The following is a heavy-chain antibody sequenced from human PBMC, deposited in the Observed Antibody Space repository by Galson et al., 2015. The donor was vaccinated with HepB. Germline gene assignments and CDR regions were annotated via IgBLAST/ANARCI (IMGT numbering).Heavy chain of an antibody. V-gene: IGHV4-34*01. CDR1: GGSFSGYY. D-gene: IGHD3-22*01. CDR3: ARGEFAGYYYDSSGYYYGY. CDR2: INHSGST. J-gene: IGHJ4*02. Sequence: ETLSLTCAVYGGSFSGYYWSWIRQPPGKGLEWIGEINHSGSTNYNPSLKSRVTISVDTSKNQFSLKLSSVTAADTAVYYCARGEFAGYYYDSSGYYYGYWGQGTLVTVSS.